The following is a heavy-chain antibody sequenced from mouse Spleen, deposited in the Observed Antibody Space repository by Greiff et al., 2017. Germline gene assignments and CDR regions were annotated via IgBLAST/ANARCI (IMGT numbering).Heavy chain of an antibody. Sequence: ESGAELVKPGASVKLSCKASGYTFTEYTIHWVKQRSGQGLEWIGWFYPGSGSIKYNEKFKDKATLTADKSSSTVYMELSRLTSEDSAVYFCARHEEDGYDGYWYFDVWGTGTTVTVSS. CDR3: ARHEEDGYDGYWYFDV. CDR1: GYTFTEYT. J-gene: IGHJ1*03. V-gene: IGHV1-62-2*01. CDR2: FYPGSGSI. D-gene: IGHD2-2*01.